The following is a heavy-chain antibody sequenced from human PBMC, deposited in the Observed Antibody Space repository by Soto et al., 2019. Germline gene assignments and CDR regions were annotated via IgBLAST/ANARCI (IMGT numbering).Heavy chain of an antibody. J-gene: IGHJ6*03. Sequence: ASVKVSCKASGYTFTSYGISWVRQAPGQGLEWMGWISAYNGNTNYAQKLQGRVTMTTDTSTSTAYMELRSLRSDDTAVYYCAVCTISDYYYYYMDVWGKGTTVTVSS. CDR3: AVCTISDYYYYYMDV. CDR2: ISAYNGNT. V-gene: IGHV1-18*01. CDR1: GYTFTSYG. D-gene: IGHD3-9*01.